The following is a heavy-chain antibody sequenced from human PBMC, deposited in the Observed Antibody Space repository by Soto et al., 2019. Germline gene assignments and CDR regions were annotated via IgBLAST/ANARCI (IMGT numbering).Heavy chain of an antibody. D-gene: IGHD3-9*01. Sequence: PGGSLRLSCAASGFTFSSYGMHWVRQAPGKGLEWAAVISYDGSNKYYADSVKGRFTISRDNSKKTLYLQMNSLRAEDTAVYYCVRVFDTYYFDLWGQGNMVTVSS. V-gene: IGHV3-30*03. CDR2: ISYDGSNK. CDR3: VRVFDTYYFDL. J-gene: IGHJ4*02. CDR1: GFTFSSYG.